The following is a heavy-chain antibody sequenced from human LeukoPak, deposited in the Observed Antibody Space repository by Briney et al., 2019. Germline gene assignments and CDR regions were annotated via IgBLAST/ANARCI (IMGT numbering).Heavy chain of an antibody. Sequence: PGRSLRLSCAASGFTFSSYAMHWVRQAPGKGLEWVAVISYDGSNKYYADSVKGRFTISGDNSKNTLYLQMNSLRAEDTAVYYCARDLGRHYYEWGFDYWGQGTLVTVSS. V-gene: IGHV3-30*04. CDR1: GFTFSSYA. CDR2: ISYDGSNK. CDR3: ARDLGRHYYEWGFDY. D-gene: IGHD3-22*01. J-gene: IGHJ4*02.